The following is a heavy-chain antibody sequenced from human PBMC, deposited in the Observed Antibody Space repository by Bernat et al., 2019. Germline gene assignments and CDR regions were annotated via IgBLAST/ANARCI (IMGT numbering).Heavy chain of an antibody. V-gene: IGHV3-13*04. CDR1: GFTFSSYD. CDR3: ARSIAVAGSSAFDI. D-gene: IGHD6-19*01. CDR2: IGTAGDT. Sequence: EVQLVESGGGLVQPGGSLRLSCAASGFTFSSYDMHWVRQATGKGLEWVSAIGTAGDTYYPGSVKGRFTISRENAKNSLYLQINSLRAGDTAVYYCARSIAVAGSSAFDIWGQGTMVTVSS. J-gene: IGHJ3*02.